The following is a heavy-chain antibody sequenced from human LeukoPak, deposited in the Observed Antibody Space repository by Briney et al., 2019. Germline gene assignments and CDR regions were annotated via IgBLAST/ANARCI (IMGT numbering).Heavy chain of an antibody. V-gene: IGHV5-51*01. J-gene: IGHJ6*02. D-gene: IGHD2-2*01. Sequence: GESLKISCKGSGYSFTSYWIGWVRQMPGKDLEWMGIIYPGDSDTRYSPSFQGQVTISADKSISTAYLQWSSLKASDTAMYYCARAFCGSTSCYYYYYGMDVWGQGTTVTVSS. CDR3: ARAFCGSTSCYYYYYGMDV. CDR2: IYPGDSDT. CDR1: GYSFTSYW.